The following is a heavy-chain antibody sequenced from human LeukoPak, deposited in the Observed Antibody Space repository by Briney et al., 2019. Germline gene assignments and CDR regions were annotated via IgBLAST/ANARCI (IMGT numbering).Heavy chain of an antibody. CDR2: IRSQINNHAT. CDR3: TRRGGNYDF. J-gene: IGHJ4*02. CDR1: GFIFSDSA. V-gene: IGHV3-73*01. Sequence: GGSLRLSCAASGFIFSDSAMHWVRQASGKGPEWIGLIRSQINNHATIYAASVKGRFTISRDDSKNTAFLQMNSLKVEDAAVYYCTRRGGNYDFWGQGTLVTVSS. D-gene: IGHD2/OR15-2a*01.